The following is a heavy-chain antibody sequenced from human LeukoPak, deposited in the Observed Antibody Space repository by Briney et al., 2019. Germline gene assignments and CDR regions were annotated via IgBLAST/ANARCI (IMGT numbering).Heavy chain of an antibody. Sequence: GASVKVSCKASGYTFTSYGISWVRQAPGQGLEWMGWISAYNGNTNYAQKLQGRVTMTTDTSTSTAYMELRSLRSDDMAVYYCARTETTVTIGVNWFDPWGQGTLVTVSS. CDR2: ISAYNGNT. V-gene: IGHV1-18*03. J-gene: IGHJ5*02. CDR1: GYTFTSYG. D-gene: IGHD4-17*01. CDR3: ARTETTVTIGVNWFDP.